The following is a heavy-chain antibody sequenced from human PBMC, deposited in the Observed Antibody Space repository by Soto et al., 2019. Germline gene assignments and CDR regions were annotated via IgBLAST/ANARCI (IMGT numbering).Heavy chain of an antibody. CDR2: ISYDGSNK. J-gene: IGHJ4*02. Sequence: QVQLVESGGGVVQPGRSLRLSCAASGFTFSSYGMHWVRQAPGKGLEWVAVISYDGSNKYYADSVKGRFTISRDNSKNTLNIERNSRRAEDGVVYYGAKGRKKNIVATAGYSLASGGQGPLVTVSS. D-gene: IGHD5-12*01. CDR3: AKGRKKNIVATAGYSLAS. V-gene: IGHV3-30*18. CDR1: GFTFSSYG.